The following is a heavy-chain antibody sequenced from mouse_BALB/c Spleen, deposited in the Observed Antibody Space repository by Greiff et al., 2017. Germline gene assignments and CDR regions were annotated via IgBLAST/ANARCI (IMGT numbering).Heavy chain of an antibody. CDR1: GFSLTGYG. D-gene: IGHD2-3*01. J-gene: IGHJ3*01. CDR3: ARAPLYDGSLFAY. CDR2: IWGDGST. Sequence: VQLVESGPGLVAPSQSLSITCTVSGFSLTGYGVNWVRQPPGKGLEWLGMIWGDGSTDYNSALKSRLSISKDNSKSQVFLKMNSLQTDDTARYYCARAPLYDGSLFAYWGQGTLVTVSA. V-gene: IGHV2-6-7*01.